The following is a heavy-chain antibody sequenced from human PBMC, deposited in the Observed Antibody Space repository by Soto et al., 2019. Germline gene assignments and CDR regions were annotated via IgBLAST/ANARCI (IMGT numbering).Heavy chain of an antibody. D-gene: IGHD3-16*02. CDR2: ISNNGDTA. CDR3: AKSRVFIGAIVTLLDS. V-gene: IGHV3-23*01. CDR1: GFTFSSYA. J-gene: IGHJ4*02. Sequence: EVQLLESGGGLVQPGGSLTLSCATSGFTFSSYAMVWVRQAAEKGLEWVASISNNGDTAYYADSVKGRFTISIGNSENXLYLQMNGLRADDTALYFCAKSRVFIGAIVTLLDSWGQGTQVTVSS.